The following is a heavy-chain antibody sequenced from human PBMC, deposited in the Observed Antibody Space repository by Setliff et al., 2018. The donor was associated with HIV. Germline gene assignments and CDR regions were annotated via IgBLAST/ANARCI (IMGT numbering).Heavy chain of an antibody. Sequence: SETLSLTCTVSGGSISSSGNYWTWIRQRPGKGLEWIGYIYYTGSTYYHPSLKSRVLISVDTSNNLFSLRLRSVTAADTAVYYCARDLSPYGSGYPYYYYGMGVWGQGTTVTVSS. V-gene: IGHV4-31*03. CDR2: IYYTGST. CDR1: GGSISSSGNY. CDR3: ARDLSPYGSGYPYYYYGMGV. D-gene: IGHD3-10*01. J-gene: IGHJ6*02.